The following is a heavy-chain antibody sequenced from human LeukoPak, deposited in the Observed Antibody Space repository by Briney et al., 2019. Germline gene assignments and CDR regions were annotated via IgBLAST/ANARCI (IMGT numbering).Heavy chain of an antibody. CDR1: GGSISSSNW. J-gene: IGHJ5*02. V-gene: IGHV4-4*02. CDR3: ARRRVRYFDWLSAWFDP. CDR2: IYHSGST. D-gene: IGHD3-9*01. Sequence: PSGTLSLTCAVSGGSISSSNWWSWVRQPPGKGLEWIGEIYHSGSTNYNPSLKSRVTISVDKSKNQFSLKLSSVTAADTAVYYCARRRVRYFDWLSAWFDPWGQGTLVTVSS.